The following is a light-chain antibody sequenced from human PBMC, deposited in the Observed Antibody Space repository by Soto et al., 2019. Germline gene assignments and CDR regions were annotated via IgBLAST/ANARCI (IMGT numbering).Light chain of an antibody. Sequence: QSALTQPASVSGSPGQSISISCTGTSSDVGGYNYVSWYQHHPCKAPKLMIYEVSNRPSGISNRFSGSKSGNTASLTISGLQAEDEADYYCSAYTSNSAYVFGTGTKLTVL. J-gene: IGLJ1*01. CDR2: EVS. V-gene: IGLV2-14*01. CDR3: SAYTSNSAYV. CDR1: SSDVGGYNY.